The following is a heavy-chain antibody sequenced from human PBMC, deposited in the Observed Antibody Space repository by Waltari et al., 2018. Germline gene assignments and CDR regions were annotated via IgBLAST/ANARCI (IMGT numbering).Heavy chain of an antibody. Sequence: QVQLVQSGAEVTEPGSSVKVSCKASGGPFRSYALSWVRPAPGQGPEWMGGSIPVFKSQKYAHKFQGRLKITADESTRTVYMELTGLKSEDTAVYYCARGYCSDGSCYSSYYYGMDLWGQGTTVSVSS. CDR3: ARGYCSDGSCYSSYYYGMDL. CDR1: GGPFRSYA. CDR2: SIPVFKSQ. D-gene: IGHD2-15*01. V-gene: IGHV1-69*01. J-gene: IGHJ6*02.